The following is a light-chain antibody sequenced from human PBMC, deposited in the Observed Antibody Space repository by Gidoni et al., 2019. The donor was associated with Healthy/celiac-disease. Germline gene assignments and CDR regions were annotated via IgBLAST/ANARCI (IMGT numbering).Light chain of an antibody. CDR2: EVS. Sequence: QSALTQPASVSGSPGQSITISCTGTSSDVGSYNLGSWYQQHPGKAPKLMIYEVSKRPSGVSNRFSGSKSGNTASLTISGLQAEDEADYYCCSYAGSSTLVVFGGGTKLTVL. V-gene: IGLV2-23*02. CDR3: CSYAGSSTLVV. J-gene: IGLJ2*01. CDR1: SSDVGSYNL.